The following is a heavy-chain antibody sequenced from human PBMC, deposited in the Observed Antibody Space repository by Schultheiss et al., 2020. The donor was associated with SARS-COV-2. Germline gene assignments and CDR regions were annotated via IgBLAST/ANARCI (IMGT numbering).Heavy chain of an antibody. CDR3: ARVNIYGGNSVYYYYGMDV. D-gene: IGHD4-23*01. J-gene: IGHJ6*02. V-gene: IGHV4-4*02. CDR2: IYYSGST. Sequence: SETLSLTCAVSGGSISSSNWWSWVRQPPGKGLEWIGYIYYSGSTYYNPSLKSRVTISVDTSKNQFSLKLSSVTAADTAVYYCARVNIYGGNSVYYYYGMDVWGQGTTVTVSS. CDR1: GGSISSSNW.